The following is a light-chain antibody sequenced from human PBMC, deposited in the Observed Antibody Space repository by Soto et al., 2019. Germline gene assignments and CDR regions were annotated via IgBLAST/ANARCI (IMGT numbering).Light chain of an antibody. V-gene: IGKV3-20*01. J-gene: IGKJ1*01. CDR3: QQYGTSPWT. Sequence: EVVLTQSPGTLSLSPGERATLSCRASQSVSSSSLGWYQQKPGQAPRLLIYCAASRAASSADRFSGGGAGADFTLTISRLEPEDFAVYYCQQYGTSPWTFGQGTKVDIK. CDR2: CAA. CDR1: QSVSSSS.